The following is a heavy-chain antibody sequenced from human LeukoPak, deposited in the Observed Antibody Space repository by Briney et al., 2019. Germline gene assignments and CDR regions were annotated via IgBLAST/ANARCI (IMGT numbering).Heavy chain of an antibody. Sequence: ASETLSLTCTVSGGSISSYYWSWIRQPPGKGLEWIGYIYYSGSTNYNPSLKSRVTISVDTSKNQFSLKLSSVTAADTAVYYCARVAVVTSGGAFDIWGQGTMVTVSS. CDR1: GGSISSYY. D-gene: IGHD4-23*01. J-gene: IGHJ3*02. V-gene: IGHV4-59*12. CDR2: IYYSGST. CDR3: ARVAVVTSGGAFDI.